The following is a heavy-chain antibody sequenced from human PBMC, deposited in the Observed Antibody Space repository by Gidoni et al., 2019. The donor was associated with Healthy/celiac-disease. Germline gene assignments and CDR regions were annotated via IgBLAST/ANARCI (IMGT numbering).Heavy chain of an antibody. V-gene: IGHV2-26*01. Sequence: QVTLKESDPVLAKPTETLTLTCTVSGFSLSNDRMAVSWIRQPQGKALEWLAHIFSNDEKSYSTSLKSRLTISKDTSKSQVVLTMTNMDPVDTATYYCARTTFKYSGYSYYFDYWGQGTLVTVSS. J-gene: IGHJ4*02. CDR1: GFSLSNDRMA. CDR3: ARTTFKYSGYSYYFDY. CDR2: IFSNDEK. D-gene: IGHD5-12*01.